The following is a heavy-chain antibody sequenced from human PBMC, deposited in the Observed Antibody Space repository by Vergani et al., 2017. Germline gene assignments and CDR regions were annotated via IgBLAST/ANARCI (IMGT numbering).Heavy chain of an antibody. CDR3: ATDWRKGGVFDY. Sequence: QVQLVESGGGLVKPGGSLRLSCAASGFTFSDHYMSWVRQAPGKGLEWISYMSSGDSIYYADSVKGRFSVSRDNTKNTLYLQMNSLRAEDTAVYYCATDWRKGGVFDYWGQGTLVTVSS. CDR2: MSSGDSI. J-gene: IGHJ4*02. CDR1: GFTFSDHY. D-gene: IGHD3/OR15-3a*01. V-gene: IGHV3-11*04.